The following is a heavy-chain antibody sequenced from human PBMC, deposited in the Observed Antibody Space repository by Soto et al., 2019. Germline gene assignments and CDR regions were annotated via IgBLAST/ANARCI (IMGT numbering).Heavy chain of an antibody. Sequence: TLSLTCTVSGGSISSGGYYWSWIRQHPGKGLEWIGYIYYSGSTYYNPSLKSRVTISVDTSKNQFSLKLSSVTAADTAVYYCARARNLYCSGGSCYSASYYFDYWGQGTLVTVSS. V-gene: IGHV4-31*03. D-gene: IGHD2-15*01. CDR2: IYYSGST. CDR1: GGSISSGGYY. J-gene: IGHJ4*02. CDR3: ARARNLYCSGGSCYSASYYFDY.